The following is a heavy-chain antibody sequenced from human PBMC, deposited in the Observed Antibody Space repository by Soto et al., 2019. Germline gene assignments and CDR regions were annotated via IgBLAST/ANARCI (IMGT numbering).Heavy chain of an antibody. CDR2: ISYDGSNK. CDR3: AKDQYYYDSSGYLSYYYYGMDV. V-gene: IGHV3-30*18. D-gene: IGHD3-22*01. Sequence: QVQLVESGGGVVQPGRSLRLSCAASGFTFSSYGMHWVRQAPGKGLEWVAVISYDGSNKYYADSVKGRFTISRDNSKNTLYLQMNRLRAEDTAVYYCAKDQYYYDSSGYLSYYYYGMDVWGQGTTVTVSS. J-gene: IGHJ6*02. CDR1: GFTFSSYG.